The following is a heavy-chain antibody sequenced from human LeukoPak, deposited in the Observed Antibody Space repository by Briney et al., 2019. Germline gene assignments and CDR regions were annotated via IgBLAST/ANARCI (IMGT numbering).Heavy chain of an antibody. J-gene: IGHJ4*02. V-gene: IGHV4-39*02. D-gene: IGHD1-26*01. CDR1: GDSISSSSYC. CDR3: ARDSPLDSGSYYALSY. CDR2: IYYSGST. Sequence: SETLSLTCTVSGDSISSSSYCWGWIRQPPGKGLEWIGSIYYSGSTYYNPSLKSRVTISVDTSKNQFSLKLSSVTAADTAVYYCARDSPLDSGSYYALSYWGQGTLVTVSS.